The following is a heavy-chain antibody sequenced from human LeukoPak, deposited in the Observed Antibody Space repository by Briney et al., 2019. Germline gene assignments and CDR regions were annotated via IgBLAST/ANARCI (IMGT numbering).Heavy chain of an antibody. J-gene: IGHJ6*03. CDR1: GYTFTSYC. D-gene: IGHD6-13*01. CDR2: ISAYNGKT. Sequence: ASVKVSCKASGYTFTSYCISWVRQTPGQGLEWMGWISAYNGKTNYAQKFQGRVAMTTDTSTSTAYMELRSLRSDDTAVYYCARDPTIAAAGLPTNYYYTDVWGKGTTVTVSS. V-gene: IGHV1-18*01. CDR3: ARDPTIAAAGLPTNYYYTDV.